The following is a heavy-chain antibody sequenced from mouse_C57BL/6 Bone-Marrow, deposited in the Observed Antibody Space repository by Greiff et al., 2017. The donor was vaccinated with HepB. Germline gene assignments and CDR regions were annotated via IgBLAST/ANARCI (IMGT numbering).Heavy chain of an antibody. CDR1: GYTFTDYY. J-gene: IGHJ3*01. CDR3: ARNYYYGSSWFAY. V-gene: IGHV1-26*01. D-gene: IGHD1-1*01. CDR2: INPNNGGT. Sequence: EVQLQQSGPELVKPGASVKISCKASGYTFTDYYMNWVKQSHGKSLEWIGDINPNNGGTSYNQKFKGKATLTVDKSSSTAYMERRSLTSEDSAVYYCARNYYYGSSWFAYWGQGTLVTVSA.